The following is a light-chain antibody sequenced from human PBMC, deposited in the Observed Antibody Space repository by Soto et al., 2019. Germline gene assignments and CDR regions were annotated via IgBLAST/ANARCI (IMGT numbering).Light chain of an antibody. Sequence: EIVLTQSPGTLSLSPGERATLSCRASQTVSSSYLAWYQQKPGQAPRLLIYAASRRATGIPDRFSGSGSGTDFTLTISRLEPEDFAVYYCQQYGRSPWTFGQGTKVDIK. V-gene: IGKV3-20*01. CDR1: QTVSSSY. CDR2: AAS. J-gene: IGKJ1*01. CDR3: QQYGRSPWT.